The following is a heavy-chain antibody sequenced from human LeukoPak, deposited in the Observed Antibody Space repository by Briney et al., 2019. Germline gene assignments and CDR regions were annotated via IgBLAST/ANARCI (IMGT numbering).Heavy chain of an antibody. CDR3: ARDPPITV. Sequence: SQTLSLTCAVSGGSISSGGYSWSWIRQPPGKGLEWIGYIYHSGSTYYNPSLKSRVTISVDTSKNQFSLKLSSVTAADTAVYYCARDPPITVWGQGTTVTVSS. J-gene: IGHJ6*02. CDR2: IYHSGST. CDR1: GGSISSGGYS. D-gene: IGHD5-24*01. V-gene: IGHV4-30-2*05.